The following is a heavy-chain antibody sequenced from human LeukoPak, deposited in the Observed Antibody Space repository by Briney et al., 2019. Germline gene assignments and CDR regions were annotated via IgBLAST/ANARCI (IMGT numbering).Heavy chain of an antibody. CDR3: ATSSDY. V-gene: IGHV3-23*01. J-gene: IGHJ4*02. CDR1: GFTFCSNA. CDR2: ISSSGGST. Sequence: GGSLRLYSAASGFTFCSNAMTWVRQAPGKGLEWVLSISSSGGSTYYADSVKGRFTISRDNSMNTLYLQMNSLRAEGAAVYYCATSSDYWGQGTLVTVSS.